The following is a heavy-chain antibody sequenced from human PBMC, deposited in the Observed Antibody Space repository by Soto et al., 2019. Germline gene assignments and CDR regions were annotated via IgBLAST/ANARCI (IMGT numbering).Heavy chain of an antibody. CDR2: IYHSGST. J-gene: IGHJ4*02. Sequence: SETLSLTCAVSGGSIGTGGYSWSWIRQPPGKGLEWIGYIYHSGSTYNNPSLKSRVTISLDRSKNQFSLKLSSMTAADTAVYYCARAIVGDSSNWYYFDSWGQGTVVTVSS. D-gene: IGHD6-13*01. CDR1: GGSIGTGGYS. CDR3: ARAIVGDSSNWYYFDS. V-gene: IGHV4-30-2*01.